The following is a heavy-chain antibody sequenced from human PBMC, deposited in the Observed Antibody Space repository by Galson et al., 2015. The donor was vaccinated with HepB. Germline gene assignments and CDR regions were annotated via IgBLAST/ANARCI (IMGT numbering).Heavy chain of an antibody. CDR1: GFTFSGTA. CDR3: TRLGVASGRTTYYRGMDV. V-gene: IGHV3-73*01. J-gene: IGHJ6*02. D-gene: IGHD1-26*01. Sequence: SLRLSCAASGFTFSGTAIHWVRQAPGKGLEWVGRIKSKINNYATAYAVSVEGRFRVSRDDSENTADLQMNSLKTEDTAVYYCTRLGVASGRTTYYRGMDVWGQGTTVTVS. CDR2: IKSKINNYAT.